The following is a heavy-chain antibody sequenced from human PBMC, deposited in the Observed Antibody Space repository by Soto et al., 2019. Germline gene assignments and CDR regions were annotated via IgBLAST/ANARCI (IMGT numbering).Heavy chain of an antibody. J-gene: IGHJ4*02. CDR1: GYSFTSYW. CDR2: IYPGDSDT. CDR3: ASTPDGSGSYYIPYY. V-gene: IGHV5-51*01. Sequence: GESLKISCKGSGYSFTSYWIGWVRQMPGKGLEWMGIIYPGDSDTRYSPSFQGQVTISADKSISTAYLQWSSLKASDTAMYYCASTPDGSGSYYIPYYWGQGTLVTVSS. D-gene: IGHD3-10*01.